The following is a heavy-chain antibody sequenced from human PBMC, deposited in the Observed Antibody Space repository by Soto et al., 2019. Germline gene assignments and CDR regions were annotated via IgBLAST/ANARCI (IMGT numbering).Heavy chain of an antibody. D-gene: IGHD1-26*01. CDR3: ARGELRFWFDP. V-gene: IGHV4-31*03. CDR2: IYYSGST. Sequence: QVQLQESGPGLVKPSQTLSLTCTVSGGSISSGGYYWSWIRQHPGKGLEWIGYIYYSGSTYYNPSPKSRVTISVDTSKNQCSLKLSSVTAADTAVYYCARGELRFWFDPWGQGTLVTVSS. CDR1: GGSISSGGYY. J-gene: IGHJ5*02.